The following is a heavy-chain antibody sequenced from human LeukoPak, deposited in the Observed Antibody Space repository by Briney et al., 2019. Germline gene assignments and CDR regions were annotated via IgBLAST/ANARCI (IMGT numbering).Heavy chain of an antibody. Sequence: SGTLSLTCAVSGGSISGSNWWSWVRQSPGKGLEWIGEIYHSGSTNYNPSLKSRITISVDKSKNLFSLKLSSVTAADTAVYYCARDFIAAAGTGFDYWGQGTLVTVSS. J-gene: IGHJ4*02. D-gene: IGHD6-13*01. V-gene: IGHV4-4*02. CDR1: GGSISGSNW. CDR2: IYHSGST. CDR3: ARDFIAAAGTGFDY.